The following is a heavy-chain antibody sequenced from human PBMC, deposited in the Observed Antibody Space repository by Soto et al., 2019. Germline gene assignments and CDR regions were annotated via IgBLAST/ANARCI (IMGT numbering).Heavy chain of an antibody. CDR3: ARSRGTIVVPAASNYYYYGMDV. CDR2: IYYSGST. V-gene: IGHV4-39*01. Sequence: SETLSLTCTVSGGSISSSSYYWGWIRQPPGKGLEWIGSIYYSGSTYYNPSLKSRVTISVDTSKNQFSLKLSSVTAADTAVYYCARSRGTIVVPAASNYYYYGMDVWGQGXTVTVSS. CDR1: GGSISSSSYY. J-gene: IGHJ6*02. D-gene: IGHD2-2*01.